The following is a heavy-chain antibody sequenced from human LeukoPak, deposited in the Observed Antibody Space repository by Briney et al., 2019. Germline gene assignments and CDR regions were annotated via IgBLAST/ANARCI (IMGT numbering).Heavy chain of an antibody. J-gene: IGHJ4*02. CDR3: ARAYSGSYNAGGY. D-gene: IGHD1-26*01. CDR2: MNPNSGNT. CDR1: GYTFTSYD. V-gene: IGHV1-8*01. Sequence: ASVKVSCKASGYTFTSYDINWVRQATGQGLEWMGWMNPNSGNTGYAQKFQGRVTMTRNTSISTAYMELSSLRSEDTAVYYCARAYSGSYNAGGYWGQETLVTVSS.